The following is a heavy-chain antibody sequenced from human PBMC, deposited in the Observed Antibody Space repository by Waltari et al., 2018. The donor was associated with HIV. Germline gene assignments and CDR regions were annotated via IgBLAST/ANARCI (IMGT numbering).Heavy chain of an antibody. CDR1: GASISPPNW. V-gene: IGHV4-4*02. CDR3: ARGPTPGGSYRYLDHNWFDP. CDR2: MSHSGDT. D-gene: IGHD1-26*01. J-gene: IGHJ5*02. Sequence: QVQLQESGPGLVKPSWTLSLTCPASGASISPPNWWSWVRQSPGKGLEWVGEMSHSGDTNYNPSLESRVTISIDESENQLSLKVTSVTAADTAIYYCARGPTPGGSYRYLDHNWFDPWGQGTLITVSS.